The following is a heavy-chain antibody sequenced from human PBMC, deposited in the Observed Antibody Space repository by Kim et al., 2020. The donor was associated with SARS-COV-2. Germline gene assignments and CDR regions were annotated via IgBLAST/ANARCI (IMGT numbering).Heavy chain of an antibody. D-gene: IGHD2-21*02. Sequence: SETLSLTCTISGDSISGSNYYWAWIRQFPGKGLEWVGSVYYTGATYYNSPLKGRVTISVDTSRPQFFLKLSSLTAADTAVYYCARHMTNGGTVYWGQGNL. CDR1: GDSISGSNYY. J-gene: IGHJ4*02. CDR3: ARHMTNGGTVY. V-gene: IGHV4-39*01. CDR2: VYYTGAT.